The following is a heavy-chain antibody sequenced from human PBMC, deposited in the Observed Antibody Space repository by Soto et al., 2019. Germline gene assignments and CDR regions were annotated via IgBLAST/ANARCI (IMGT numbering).Heavy chain of an antibody. D-gene: IGHD2-2*02. CDR1: GFTFSTYS. CDR2: ISSRSDI. J-gene: IGHJ6*02. CDR3: AREYTAWPLAYGLDV. Sequence: PGGSLRLSCVGSGFTFSTYSINWVRQAPGKGLEWVSSISSRSDIYYADSVKGRFTISRVNAKNSVSLQMNSPRAEDTAVYYCAREYTAWPLAYGLDVWGQGTTVTVSS. V-gene: IGHV3-21*01.